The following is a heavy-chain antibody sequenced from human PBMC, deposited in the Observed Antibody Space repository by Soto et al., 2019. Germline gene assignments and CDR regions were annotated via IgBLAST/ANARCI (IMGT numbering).Heavy chain of an antibody. CDR1: GFTFRDYY. Sequence: GGSLRLSCAASGFTFRDYYMSWIRQAPGKGLEWVSYISSSGSTIYYADSVKGRFTISRDNAKNSLYLQMNSLRAEDTAVYYCARGLHYCSGGSCPPWFDPWGQGTLVTVSS. CDR3: ARGLHYCSGGSCPPWFDP. V-gene: IGHV3-11*01. CDR2: ISSSGSTI. D-gene: IGHD2-15*01. J-gene: IGHJ5*02.